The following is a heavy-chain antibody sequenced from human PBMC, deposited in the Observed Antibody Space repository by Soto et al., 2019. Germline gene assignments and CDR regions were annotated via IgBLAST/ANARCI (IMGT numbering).Heavy chain of an antibody. J-gene: IGHJ6*02. Sequence: GGSLRLSCAAFGFTFSSYAMHWVRQAPGKGLEWVAVISYDGSNKCYADSVKGRFTISRDNSKNTLYLQMNSLRAEDTAVYYCARESEPTKYYDFWSGPNYYYGMDVWGQGTTVTVSS. D-gene: IGHD3-3*01. CDR2: ISYDGSNK. V-gene: IGHV3-30-3*01. CDR3: ARESEPTKYYDFWSGPNYYYGMDV. CDR1: GFTFSSYA.